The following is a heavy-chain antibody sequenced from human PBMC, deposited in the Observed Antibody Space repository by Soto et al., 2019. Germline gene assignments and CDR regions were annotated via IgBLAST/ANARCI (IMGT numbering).Heavy chain of an antibody. CDR1: GFTFSTIT. J-gene: IGHJ4*02. CDR3: ARLPGYSTGWTPFDF. Sequence: GGSLRLSCTASGFTFSTITMNWVRQAPGKGLEWISYISSGSGSIYYADSVKGRFTISRDNAKNTLYLQMNSLRAEDTAVYYCARLPGYSTGWTPFDFWGQGTQVTVSS. V-gene: IGHV3-21*05. D-gene: IGHD6-19*01. CDR2: ISSGSGSI.